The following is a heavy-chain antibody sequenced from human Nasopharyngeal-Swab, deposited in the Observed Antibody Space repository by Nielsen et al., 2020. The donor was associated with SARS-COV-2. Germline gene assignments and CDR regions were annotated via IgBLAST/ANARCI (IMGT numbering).Heavy chain of an antibody. D-gene: IGHD3-22*01. CDR3: ARDSTYYYDSSGSDGAFDI. J-gene: IGHJ3*02. V-gene: IGHV1-69*06. Sequence: WVRQAPGQGLEWMGGSMPIFGTANYAQKFQGRVTITADKSTSTAYMELSSLRSEDTAVYYCARDSTYYYDSSGSDGAFDIWGQGTMVTVSS. CDR2: SMPIFGTA.